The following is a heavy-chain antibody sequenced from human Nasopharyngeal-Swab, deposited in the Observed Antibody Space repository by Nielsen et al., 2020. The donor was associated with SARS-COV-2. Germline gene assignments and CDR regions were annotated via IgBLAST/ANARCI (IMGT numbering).Heavy chain of an antibody. V-gene: IGHV4-34*01. Sequence: PGKGLEWIGEINHSGSTNYNPSLKSRVTISVDTSKNQFSLKLSSVTAADTAVYYCARYSCSSWSSRRDYWGQGTLVTVSS. D-gene: IGHD6-13*01. CDR2: INHSGST. J-gene: IGHJ4*02. CDR3: ARYSCSSWSSRRDY.